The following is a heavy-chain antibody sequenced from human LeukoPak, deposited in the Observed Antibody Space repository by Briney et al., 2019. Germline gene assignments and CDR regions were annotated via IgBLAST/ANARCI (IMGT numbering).Heavy chain of an antibody. CDR3: ARHLNYYLDY. CDR1: GFTFSSYG. J-gene: IGHJ4*02. CDR2: ISYDGSNK. D-gene: IGHD3-10*01. V-gene: IGHV3-30*03. Sequence: GRSLRLSCAASGFTFSSYGMHWVRQAPGKGLEWVAVISYDGSNKYYADSVKGRFTISRDNSKNTLYLQMNSLRAEDTAVYYCARHLNYYLDYWGQGTLVTVSS.